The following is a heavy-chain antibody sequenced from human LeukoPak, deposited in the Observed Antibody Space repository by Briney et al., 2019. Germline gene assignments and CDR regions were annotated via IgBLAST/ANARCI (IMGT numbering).Heavy chain of an antibody. CDR1: GGSISSSSYY. CDR3: AIRSGSYRYWYFDL. CDR2: IYYSGST. J-gene: IGHJ2*01. Sequence: SETLSLTCTVSGGSISSSSYYWGWIRQPPGKGLKWIGSIYYSGSTYYNPSLKSRVTISVDTSKNQFSLKLSSVTAADTAVYYCAIRSGSYRYWYFDLWGRGTLVTVSS. V-gene: IGHV4-39*01. D-gene: IGHD1-26*01.